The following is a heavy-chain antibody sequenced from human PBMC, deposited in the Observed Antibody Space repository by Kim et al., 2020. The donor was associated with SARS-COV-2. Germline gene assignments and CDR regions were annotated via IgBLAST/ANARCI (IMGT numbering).Heavy chain of an antibody. Sequence: GGSLRLSCVASGFTFSSHWMHWVRQSPGRGLEWVANIKQDGSEENYVDSAKGRFTISRDNAKNSVYLQMNSLRGEDTALYYCARGWNEWPLIHYWGQGTQVTVSS. CDR3: ARGWNEWPLIHY. CDR1: GFTFSSHW. J-gene: IGHJ4*02. V-gene: IGHV3-7*03. CDR2: IKQDGSEE. D-gene: IGHD2-8*01.